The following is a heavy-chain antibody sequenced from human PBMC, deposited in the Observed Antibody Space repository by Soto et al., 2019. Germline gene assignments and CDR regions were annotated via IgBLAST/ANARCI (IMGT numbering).Heavy chain of an antibody. D-gene: IGHD3-3*01. V-gene: IGHV1-69*13. CDR3: AKRLGGLASYYDFWSGYSGWFDP. CDR1: GGTFSSYA. CDR2: IIPIFGTA. Sequence: VASVKVSCKASGGTFSSYAISWVRQAPGQGLEWMRGIIPIFGTANYAQKFQGRVTITADESTSTAYMELSSLRSEDTAVYYCAKRLGGLASYYDFWSGYSGWFDPWGQGTLVTVST. J-gene: IGHJ5*02.